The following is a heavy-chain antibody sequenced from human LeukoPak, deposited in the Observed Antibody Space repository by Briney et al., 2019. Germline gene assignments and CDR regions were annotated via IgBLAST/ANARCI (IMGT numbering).Heavy chain of an antibody. CDR1: GFTFSTYT. CDR3: ARDFYTDYYHSHGDDFDF. CDR2: ITLDGTGT. Sequence: PGGSLRLSCAASGFTFSTYTMNWVRQAPGKGLVWVSRITLDGTGTSYADSVKGRFTISRDNAKNTVYLQMNSLRAEDTAVYYCARDFYTDYYHSHGDDFDFWGQGTRVTVSA. V-gene: IGHV3-74*01. J-gene: IGHJ4*02. D-gene: IGHD3-22*01.